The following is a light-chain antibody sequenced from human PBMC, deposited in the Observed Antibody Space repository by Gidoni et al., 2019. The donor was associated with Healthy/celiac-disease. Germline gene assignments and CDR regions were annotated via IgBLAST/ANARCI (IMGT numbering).Light chain of an antibody. V-gene: IGLV2-14*03. J-gene: IGLJ1*01. CDR1: SSDVGGYNY. CDR2: DVS. Sequence: QSALTQPASVSGSPGPSITISCTGTSSDVGGYNYVSWYQQHPGKAPKLKIYDVSNRPSGVSNRFSGSKSGNTASLTIAGLQAEDEADYYCSSYTSSSPYVFGTGTKVTVL. CDR3: SSYTSSSPYV.